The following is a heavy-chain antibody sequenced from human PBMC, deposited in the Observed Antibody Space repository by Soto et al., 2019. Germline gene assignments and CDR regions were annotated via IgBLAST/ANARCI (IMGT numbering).Heavy chain of an antibody. CDR3: ARDIDSSG. V-gene: IGHV3-74*01. Sequence: EVQLVESGGGLVQPGGSLRLSFAAFGFPFSTNWMHWVRQAPGKGLVWVSRINSDGTSTNYADSVKGRFTISRDNAKNTLYLQMNSLRGEDTAMYYCARDIDSSGWGQGTLVTVSS. CDR1: GFPFSTNW. CDR2: INSDGTST. D-gene: IGHD3-22*01. J-gene: IGHJ4*02.